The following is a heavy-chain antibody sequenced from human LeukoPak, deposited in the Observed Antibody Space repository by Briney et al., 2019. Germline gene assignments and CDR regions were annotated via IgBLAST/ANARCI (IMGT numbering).Heavy chain of an antibody. Sequence: SVKVSCKASGGTFSSYAISWVRQAPGQGLEWMGGIIPIFGTANYAQKFQGRVMITTDESTSTAYMELSSLRSEDTAVYYCARGIILYGDYTSFDYWGQGTLVTVSS. J-gene: IGHJ4*02. CDR3: ARGIILYGDYTSFDY. CDR2: IIPIFGTA. D-gene: IGHD4-17*01. V-gene: IGHV1-69*05. CDR1: GGTFSSYA.